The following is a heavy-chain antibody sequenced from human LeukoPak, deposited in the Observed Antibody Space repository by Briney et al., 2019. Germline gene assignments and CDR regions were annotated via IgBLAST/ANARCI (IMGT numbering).Heavy chain of an antibody. CDR2: ISDSGGKT. CDR1: GFAFNSYW. V-gene: IGHV3-23*01. CDR3: AKEIRARSGSYSWLFDY. Sequence: PGGSLRLSCAASGFAFNSYWMHWVRQAPGKGLVWVSAISDSGGKTYYADSVKGRFTISRDNSKNTLYLQMNSLRAEDTAVYYCAKEIRARSGSYSWLFDYWGQGTLVTVSS. J-gene: IGHJ4*02. D-gene: IGHD1-26*01.